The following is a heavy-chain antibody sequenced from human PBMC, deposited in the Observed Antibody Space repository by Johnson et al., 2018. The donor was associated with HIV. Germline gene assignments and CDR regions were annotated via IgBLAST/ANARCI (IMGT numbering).Heavy chain of an antibody. CDR3: ARVLYRGAGPPDAFDI. J-gene: IGHJ3*02. V-gene: IGHV3-30*19. CDR2: ISYDGSNK. CDR1: GFTFSSYG. Sequence: QVQLVESGGGLVQPGGSLRLSCAASGFTFSSYGMHWVRQVQGKGLEWVAVISYDGSNKYYADYVKGRFTISRDNSKNTLYLQMNSLRAEDTAVYYCARVLYRGAGPPDAFDIWGQGTMVTVSS. D-gene: IGHD6-19*01.